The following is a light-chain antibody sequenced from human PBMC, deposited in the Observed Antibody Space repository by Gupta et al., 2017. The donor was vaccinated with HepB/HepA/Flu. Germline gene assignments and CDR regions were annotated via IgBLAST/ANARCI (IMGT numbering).Light chain of an antibody. CDR2: WTS. CDR3: QQYYDTPIT. V-gene: IGKV4-1*01. CDR1: QNVLYSNNKDF. Sequence: DIVMTQSPDPPAVPLGERATINCKSSQNVLYSNNKDFLAWYQQKPGHPPKLLISWTSTRESGVPERFSGSGSGTDFTLTISSLQAEDVAVYYCQQYYDTPITFGQGTRVEIK. J-gene: IGKJ5*01.